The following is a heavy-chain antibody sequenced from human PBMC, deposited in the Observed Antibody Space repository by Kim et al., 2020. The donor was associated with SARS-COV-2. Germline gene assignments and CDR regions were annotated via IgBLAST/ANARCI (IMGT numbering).Heavy chain of an antibody. D-gene: IGHD6-13*01. J-gene: IGHJ3*02. CDR3: ARRRSSSGAFDI. Sequence: EYAVSGKSRITINPDTSKNQFSLQLNSVTPEDTAVYYCARRRSSSGAFDIWGQGTMVTVSS. V-gene: IGHV6-1*01.